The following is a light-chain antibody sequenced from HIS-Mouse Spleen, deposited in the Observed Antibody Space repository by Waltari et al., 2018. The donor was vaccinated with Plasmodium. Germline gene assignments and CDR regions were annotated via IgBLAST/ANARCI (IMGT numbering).Light chain of an antibody. J-gene: IGLJ3*02. CDR2: DDS. V-gene: IGLV3-21*02. Sequence: SYVLTQPPSVSVAPGQTARITCGGHNIGSKHVLWSQQKPRQAPVLVVYDDSDRPSGIPERFSGSNSGNTATLTISRVEAGDEADYYCQVWDSSSDHWVFGGGTKLTVL. CDR1: NIGSKH. CDR3: QVWDSSSDHWV.